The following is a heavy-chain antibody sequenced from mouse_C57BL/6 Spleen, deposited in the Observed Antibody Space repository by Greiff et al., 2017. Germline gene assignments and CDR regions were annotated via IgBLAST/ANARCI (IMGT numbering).Heavy chain of an antibody. D-gene: IGHD2-4*01. CDR1: GYSITSGYY. V-gene: IGHV3-6*01. J-gene: IGHJ3*01. Sequence: VQLKQSGPGLVKPSQSLSLTCSVTGYSITSGYYWNWIRQFPGNKLEWMGYISYDGSNNYNPSLKNRISITRDTSKNQFFLKLNSVTTEDTATYYCARDYDYDVRFAYWGQGTLVTVSA. CDR2: ISYDGSN. CDR3: ARDYDYDVRFAY.